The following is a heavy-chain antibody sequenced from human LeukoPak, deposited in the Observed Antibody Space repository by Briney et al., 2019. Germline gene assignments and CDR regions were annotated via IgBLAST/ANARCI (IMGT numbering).Heavy chain of an antibody. Sequence: PSETLSLTCIVSGDSITNYYWSWIRQPPGKGLEWIGYIYYSGSTNYNPSLKSRVTMSIDSSKKHFYLKLRSVTAADTAVYYCARSYSTSWYYYGLDVWGQGTTVTVSS. CDR1: GDSITNYY. D-gene: IGHD6-13*01. CDR2: IYYSGST. CDR3: ARSYSTSWYYYGLDV. J-gene: IGHJ6*02. V-gene: IGHV4-59*08.